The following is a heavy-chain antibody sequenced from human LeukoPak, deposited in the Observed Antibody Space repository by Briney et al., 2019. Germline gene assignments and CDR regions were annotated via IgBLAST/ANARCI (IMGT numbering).Heavy chain of an antibody. CDR1: GGSISGYC. CDR2: MYSTGSN. J-gene: IGHJ4*02. CDR3: ASEPTSGREPTSGRPLDY. V-gene: IGHV4-4*07. D-gene: IGHD5-12*01. Sequence: SETLSLTCTVSGGSISGYCWTWIRQPAGKGLEWIGRMYSTGSNNYNPSLKSRVTMSLDTSKNHFALNLTSVTAADTAVYYCASEPTSGREPTSGRPLDYWGQGTLVTVSS.